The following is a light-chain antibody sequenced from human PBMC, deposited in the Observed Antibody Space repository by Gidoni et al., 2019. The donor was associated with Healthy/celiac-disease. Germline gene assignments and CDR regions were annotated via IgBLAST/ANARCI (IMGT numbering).Light chain of an antibody. Sequence: SYVLTQPPSVSVAPGQTARITCGGNNIGSKSVHWHQQKPGQAPVLVVYDDSDRPSGIPERFSGSNSGNTATLTISRVEAGDEADYYCQVWDSSSDHPEVVFGGGTKLTVL. CDR2: DDS. CDR3: QVWDSSSDHPEVV. V-gene: IGLV3-21*02. J-gene: IGLJ2*01. CDR1: NIGSKS.